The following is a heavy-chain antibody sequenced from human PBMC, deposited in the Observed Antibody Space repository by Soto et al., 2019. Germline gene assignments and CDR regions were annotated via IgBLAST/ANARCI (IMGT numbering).Heavy chain of an antibody. CDR2: IYYSGST. Sequence: QVQLQESGPGLVKPSQTLSLTCTVSGGSISSGDYYWSWIRQHPGKGLEWIGDIYYSGSTYYNPSPKGRVTISVDTSKIQFSLKLSSVTAADTAVYYCARWWSGSRQGFDPWGQGTLVTVSS. CDR1: GGSISSGDYY. D-gene: IGHD3-3*01. J-gene: IGHJ5*02. CDR3: ARWWSGSRQGFDP. V-gene: IGHV4-31*03.